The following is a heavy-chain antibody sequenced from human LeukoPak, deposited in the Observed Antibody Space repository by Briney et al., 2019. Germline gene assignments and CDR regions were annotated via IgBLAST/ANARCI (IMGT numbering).Heavy chain of an antibody. CDR3: ARPRLLFGSGPILV. CDR1: GFTFSSYS. J-gene: IGHJ4*02. Sequence: GGSLRLSCAASGFTFSSYSMNWVRQAPGKGLEWVSYISSSSTIYYADSVKGRFTISRDNAKNSLYLQMNSLRAADTAVYFCARPRLLFGSGPILVWGQGTLVTVSS. V-gene: IGHV3-48*01. D-gene: IGHD3-10*01. CDR2: ISSSSTI.